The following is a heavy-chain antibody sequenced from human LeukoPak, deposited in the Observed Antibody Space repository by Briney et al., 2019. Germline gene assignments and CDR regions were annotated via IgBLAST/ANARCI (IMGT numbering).Heavy chain of an antibody. D-gene: IGHD2-2*01. J-gene: IGHJ4*02. Sequence: ASVKVSCKASGYTFTSYGISWVRQAPGQGLEWMGWISAYNGNTNYAQELQGRVTMTTDTSTSTAYMELRSLRSDDTAVYYCARDYMTFVVVPAAGGSDYWGQGTLVTVSS. CDR3: ARDYMTFVVVPAAGGSDY. CDR2: ISAYNGNT. V-gene: IGHV1-18*04. CDR1: GYTFTSYG.